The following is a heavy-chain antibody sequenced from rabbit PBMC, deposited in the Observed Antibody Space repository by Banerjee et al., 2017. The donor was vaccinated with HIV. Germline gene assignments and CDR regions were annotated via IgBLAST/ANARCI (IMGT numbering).Heavy chain of an antibody. CDR3: ARDLAAVTGWNFGL. Sequence: QEQLEESGGGLVQPEGSLTLTCTASGFSFISTYYMCWVRQAPGKGLEWIACIDTHSSGSTYYANWAQGRFTISKISSTTVTLQMTSLTAADTATYFCARDLAAVTGWNFGLWGPGTLVTVS. D-gene: IGHD7-1*01. J-gene: IGHJ4*01. CDR2: IDTHSSGST. CDR1: GFSFISTYY. V-gene: IGHV1S45*01.